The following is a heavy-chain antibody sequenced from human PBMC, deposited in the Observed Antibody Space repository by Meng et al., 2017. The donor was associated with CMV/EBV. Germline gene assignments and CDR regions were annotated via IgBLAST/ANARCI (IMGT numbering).Heavy chain of an antibody. Sequence: GGSLRLSCAASGFTFSSYAMSWVRQAPGKGLEWFSAISGSGGSTYYADSVKGRFTIFRDNSKNTLYLQMNSLRAEDTAVYYCARFDSSGSFLDYWGQGTLVTVSS. CDR2: ISGSGGST. CDR3: ARFDSSGSFLDY. V-gene: IGHV3-23*01. J-gene: IGHJ4*02. CDR1: GFTFSSYA. D-gene: IGHD3-22*01.